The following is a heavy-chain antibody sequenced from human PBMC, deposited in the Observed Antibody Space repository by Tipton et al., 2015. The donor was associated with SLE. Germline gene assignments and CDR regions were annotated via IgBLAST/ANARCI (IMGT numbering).Heavy chain of an antibody. CDR1: GGSITSHY. CDR3: GKNGGPATFAI. D-gene: IGHD1-1*01. J-gene: IGHJ3*02. CDR2: FYDSGST. Sequence: TLSLTCTVSGGSITSHYWSWIRQPPGKGLEWIGFFYDSGSTSYNPSLESRVTISLDTSKNQFFLKPSSVTASDTAVYYCGKNGGPATFAIWGQGTMVTVSS. V-gene: IGHV4-59*11.